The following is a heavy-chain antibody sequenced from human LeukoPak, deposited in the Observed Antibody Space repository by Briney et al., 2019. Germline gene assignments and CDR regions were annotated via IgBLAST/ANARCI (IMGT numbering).Heavy chain of an antibody. CDR2: ISYDGSNK. V-gene: IGHV3-30-3*01. CDR3: ARTMVRGAPGALPH. D-gene: IGHD3-10*01. Sequence: TGGSLRLSCAASGFTFSSYAMHWVRQAPGKGLEWVAVISYDGSNKYYADSVKGRFTISRDNAENSLYLHMNSLRVEDTAVYYCARTMVRGAPGALPHWGQGTLVTVSS. J-gene: IGHJ1*01. CDR1: GFTFSSYA.